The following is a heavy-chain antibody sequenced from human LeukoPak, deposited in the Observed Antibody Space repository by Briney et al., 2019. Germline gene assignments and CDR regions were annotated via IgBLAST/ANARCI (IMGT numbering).Heavy chain of an antibody. D-gene: IGHD2-2*02. J-gene: IGHJ4*02. V-gene: IGHV1-3*03. CDR2: INAGNGNT. CDR1: GYTFTNYA. CDR3: ARAGAYTSFDY. Sequence: ASVKVSCKASGYTFTNYAMHWARQATGQRLEWMGWINAGNGNTKYSQEVQGRVTITRDTSASTAYMELSSLRSEDMAVYYCARAGAYTSFDYWGQGTLVTVSS.